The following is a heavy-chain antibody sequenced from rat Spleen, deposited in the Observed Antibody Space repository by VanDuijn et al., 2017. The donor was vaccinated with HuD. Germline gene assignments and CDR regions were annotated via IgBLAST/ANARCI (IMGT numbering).Heavy chain of an antibody. D-gene: IGHD1-5*01. Sequence: EVQLVESGGGLVQPGRSLKLSCAASGFTFSNYYMAWVRQAPKKGLEWVATISTSGSRTYYPDSVKGRFTISRDNAKSSLYLQMNSLKSEDTATYYCARHVRWALDYWGQGVMVTVSS. J-gene: IGHJ2*01. CDR1: GFTFSNYY. V-gene: IGHV5-25*01. CDR3: ARHVRWALDY. CDR2: ISTSGSRT.